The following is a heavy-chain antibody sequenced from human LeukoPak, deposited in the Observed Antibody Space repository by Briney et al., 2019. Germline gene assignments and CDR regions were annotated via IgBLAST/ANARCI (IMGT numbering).Heavy chain of an antibody. Sequence: PSETLSLTCTVSGGSISSYYWSWFRQPAGKGLEWIGRIYTSGSTNYNPSLKSRVTMSVDTSKNQFSLKLSSVTAADTAVYYCARVVVAVVPAAINRYYYYYYMDVWGKGTTVTVSS. D-gene: IGHD2-2*01. J-gene: IGHJ6*03. CDR3: ARVVVAVVPAAINRYYYYYYMDV. CDR2: IYTSGST. V-gene: IGHV4-4*07. CDR1: GGSISSYY.